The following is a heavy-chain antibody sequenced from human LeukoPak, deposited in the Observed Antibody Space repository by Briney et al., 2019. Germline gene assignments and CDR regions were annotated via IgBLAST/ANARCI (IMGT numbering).Heavy chain of an antibody. V-gene: IGHV3-23*01. J-gene: IGHJ4*02. CDR3: AKDQATYYYDSSGNFDY. CDR1: GFTFSSCG. Sequence: GGSLRLSCAASGFTFSSCGMSWVRQAPGKGLEWVSAISGSGGSTYYADSVKGRFTISRDNSKNTLYLQMNSLRAEDTAVYYCAKDQATYYYDSSGNFDYWGQGTLVTVSS. D-gene: IGHD3-22*01. CDR2: ISGSGGST.